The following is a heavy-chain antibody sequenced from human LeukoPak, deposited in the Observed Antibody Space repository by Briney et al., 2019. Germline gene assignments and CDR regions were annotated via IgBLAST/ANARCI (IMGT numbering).Heavy chain of an antibody. V-gene: IGHV3-48*04. J-gene: IGHJ4*02. D-gene: IGHD6-13*01. CDR1: GFTFSSYA. CDR2: IDSTGSII. CDR3: ARDMWQQLDH. Sequence: PGGSLRLSCAASGFTFSSYAMNWVRQAPGKGLEWVSYIDSTGSIIYYADSAKGRFTISRDIGKNSLILQMNSLRAEDTAVYYCARDMWQQLDHWGQGALVTVSS.